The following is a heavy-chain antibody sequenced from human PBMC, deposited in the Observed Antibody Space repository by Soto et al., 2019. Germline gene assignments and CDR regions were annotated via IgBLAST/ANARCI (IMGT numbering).Heavy chain of an antibody. V-gene: IGHV3-33*01. CDR1: GFTFDAYG. CDR2: VWSDGNLK. D-gene: IGHD1-1*01. J-gene: IGHJ4*02. Sequence: QVQLVESGGGVVQPGGSLRLSCAASGFTFDAYGFHWVRQAPGKGLEWVAVVWSDGNLKYYADFVKGRFTISRDSSKSALNLQMNSLRVDDTAVYYCARIQLDTIMALDYWGQGTLVTVSS. CDR3: ARIQLDTIMALDY.